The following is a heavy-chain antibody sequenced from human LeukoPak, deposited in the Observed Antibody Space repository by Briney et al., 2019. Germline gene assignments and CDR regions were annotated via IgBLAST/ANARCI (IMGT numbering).Heavy chain of an antibody. J-gene: IGHJ4*02. Sequence: ASVKVSCKASGYTFTGYYMHWVRQAPGRGLEWMGWINPNSGGTNYAQKVQGRVTMTRDTSISTAYMELSRLRSDDTAVYYCAYDSSGYDYYFDYWGQGTLVTVSS. CDR1: GYTFTGYY. CDR3: AYDSSGYDYYFDY. CDR2: INPNSGGT. V-gene: IGHV1-2*02. D-gene: IGHD3-22*01.